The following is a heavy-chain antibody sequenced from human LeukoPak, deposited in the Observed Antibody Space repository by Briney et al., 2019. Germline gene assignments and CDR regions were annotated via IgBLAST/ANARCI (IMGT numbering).Heavy chain of an antibody. CDR3: ARWTTTYLDY. CDR1: GYSFTSYY. Sequence: ASVKVSCKASGYSFTSYYMNWVRQAPGQGLEWMGIINPSGGSTSYAQKFQGRVTMTRDTSTSTVYMELSSLRSEDSAVYYCARWTTTYLDYWGQGTLVTVSS. D-gene: IGHD4-11*01. V-gene: IGHV1-46*01. CDR2: INPSGGST. J-gene: IGHJ4*02.